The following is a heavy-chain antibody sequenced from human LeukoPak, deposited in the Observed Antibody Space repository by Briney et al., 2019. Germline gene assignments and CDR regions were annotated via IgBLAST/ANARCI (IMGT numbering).Heavy chain of an antibody. CDR3: ARGYYDSPGYYYSFDY. CDR2: INADNGDT. J-gene: IGHJ4*02. CDR1: GYTFSDYA. D-gene: IGHD3-22*01. V-gene: IGHV1-3*01. Sequence: ASVKVSCKASGYTFSDYAIHWVRQAHRQTLEWMGWINADNGDTKYSQNFQGRVTITRDTSASTAYMELSSLRSEDTAVYYCARGYYDSPGYYYSFDYWGQGTLVTVSS.